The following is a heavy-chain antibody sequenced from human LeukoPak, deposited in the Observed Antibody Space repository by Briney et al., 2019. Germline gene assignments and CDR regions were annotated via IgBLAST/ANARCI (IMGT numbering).Heavy chain of an antibody. V-gene: IGHV1-69*13. Sequence: SVKVSCKASGGTFSSYAISWVRQAPGQGLEWMGGIIPIFDTANYAQKFQGRVTITADESTSTAYMELSSLRSEDTAVYYCARDPGGYSYGYTYWGQGTLVTVSS. CDR3: ARDPGGYSYGYTY. D-gene: IGHD5-18*01. CDR1: GGTFSSYA. CDR2: IIPIFDTA. J-gene: IGHJ4*02.